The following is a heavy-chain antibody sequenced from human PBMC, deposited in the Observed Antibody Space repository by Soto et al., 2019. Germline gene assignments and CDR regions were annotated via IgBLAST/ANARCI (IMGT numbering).Heavy chain of an antibody. CDR1: GYTFSNYD. CDR3: AKVSSKGSAMDFDY. V-gene: IGHV1-8*01. CDR2: VNPNNGDT. Sequence: QVQLVQSGAELKKPGASVKVSCKASGYTFSNYDMNWVRQATGQGPEWIGWVNPNNGDTGYAQKFQGRVTLTTDISTTTAYMEMTSLRSEDTAIYYCAKVSSKGSAMDFDYWGQGTLITVSS. J-gene: IGHJ4*02. D-gene: IGHD3-10*01.